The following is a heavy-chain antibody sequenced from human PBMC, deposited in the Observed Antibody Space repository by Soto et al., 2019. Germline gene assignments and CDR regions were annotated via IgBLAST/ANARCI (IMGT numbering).Heavy chain of an antibody. CDR1: GYTFSSYG. CDR2: ISSDGSNK. Sequence: QVQLVESGGGVVQPGRSLRLSCAASGYTFSSYGMHWVRQAPGKGLEWVAVISSDGSNKYYVVSVKGRFTISRDDSKNTVYLQMDSLRGEDTAVYYCTRDQSSAFHPWGEGTLVTVSS. CDR3: TRDQSSAFHP. J-gene: IGHJ5*02. V-gene: IGHV3-30*03. D-gene: IGHD6-19*01.